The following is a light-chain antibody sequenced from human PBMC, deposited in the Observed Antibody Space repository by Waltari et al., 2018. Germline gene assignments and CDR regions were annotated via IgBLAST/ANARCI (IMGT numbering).Light chain of an antibody. CDR1: QSVYNF. CDR2: EAS. V-gene: IGKV3-11*01. CDR3: QQRAHWPPLT. Sequence: VLTQSPATLSLSPAERATLPCRASQSVYNFLVLYQQKPGQAPRLLIYEASQSATGIPARFSGSGSGTDYTLTISNLAPEDVAVYYCQQRAHWPPLTLGGGTKVEIK. J-gene: IGKJ4*01.